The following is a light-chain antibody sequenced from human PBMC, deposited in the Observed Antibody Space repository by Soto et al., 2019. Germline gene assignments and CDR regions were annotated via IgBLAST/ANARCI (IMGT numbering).Light chain of an antibody. CDR2: DVS. CDR1: TSDVGNYNL. J-gene: IGLJ1*01. V-gene: IGLV2-14*03. CDR3: SSYTSTNTLYV. Sequence: QSALTQPASVSGSPGQSITISCTGTTSDVGNYNLVSWYQQHPGKAPKLMIFDVSRRPSGVSDRFSASKSGNTASLTISGLQAEDEADYYCSSYTSTNTLYVF.